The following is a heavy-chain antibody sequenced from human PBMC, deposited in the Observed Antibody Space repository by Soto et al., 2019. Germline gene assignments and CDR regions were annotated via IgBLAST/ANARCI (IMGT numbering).Heavy chain of an antibody. Sequence: QVQLVQSGAEVKKPGASVKVSCKASGYTFTSYYMHWVRQAPGQGLEWMGIINPSGGSTSYAQKFQGRVTMTRDTSTSKVYMELSSLRSEDTAVYYCARVSAVAGTPYYYDGMDVWGQGTTVTVSS. J-gene: IGHJ6*02. V-gene: IGHV1-46*01. CDR2: INPSGGST. CDR1: GYTFTSYY. CDR3: ARVSAVAGTPYYYDGMDV. D-gene: IGHD6-19*01.